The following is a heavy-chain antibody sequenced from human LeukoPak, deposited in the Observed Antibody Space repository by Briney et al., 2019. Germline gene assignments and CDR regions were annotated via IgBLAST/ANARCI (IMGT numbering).Heavy chain of an antibody. D-gene: IGHD3-10*01. Sequence: PGGSLRLSCAASGFTVSSNYMSWVRQAPGKGLEWVSVIYSGGSTYYADSVKGRFTISRDNSKNTLYLQMNSLRAEDTAVYYCASLSRGRAFDIWGQGTMVTVSS. CDR1: GFTVSSNY. J-gene: IGHJ3*02. CDR3: ASLSRGRAFDI. CDR2: IYSGGST. V-gene: IGHV3-66*01.